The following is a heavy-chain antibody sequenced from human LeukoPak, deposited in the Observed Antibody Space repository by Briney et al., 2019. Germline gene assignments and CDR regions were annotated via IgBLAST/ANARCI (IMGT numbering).Heavy chain of an antibody. CDR2: IWYDGSNK. CDR1: GFTFSSYG. CDR3: ARGPVAVAGTAPFDY. Sequence: PGGSLRLSCAASGFTFSSYGMHWVRQAPGKGLEWVAVIWYDGSNKYYADSVKGRFTISRDNSKNTLYLQMNSLRAEDTAVYYCARGPVAVAGTAPFDYWGQGTLVTVSS. D-gene: IGHD6-19*01. V-gene: IGHV3-33*01. J-gene: IGHJ4*02.